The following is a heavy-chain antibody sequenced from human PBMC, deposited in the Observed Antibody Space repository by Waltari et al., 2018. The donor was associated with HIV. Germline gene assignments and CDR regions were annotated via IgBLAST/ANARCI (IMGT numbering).Heavy chain of an antibody. J-gene: IGHJ5*02. CDR3: ARAKVADYFWFDP. D-gene: IGHD4-17*01. CDR1: GASITSREW. Sequence: QVQLEESGPGLVKPSGTLSLTCTVSGASITSREWWTWVRQPPGKGLGWVGDSYHTGSTNYNPSLETRVTIVKDASKNQFFLKMNSVTAADTAMYYCARAKVADYFWFDPWGQGTLVTVSS. V-gene: IGHV4-4*02. CDR2: SYHTGST.